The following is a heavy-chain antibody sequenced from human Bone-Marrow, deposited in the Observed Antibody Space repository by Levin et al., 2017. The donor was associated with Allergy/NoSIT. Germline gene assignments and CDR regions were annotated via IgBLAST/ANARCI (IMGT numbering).Heavy chain of an antibody. CDR3: TTDGVWAFNM. V-gene: IGHV3-15*01. J-gene: IGHJ3*02. D-gene: IGHD3-3*01. Sequence: KAGGSLRLSCAAPGITFSNAWMNWVRQAPGKGLEWVGHIKTKSDGEATDYAAPVKGRFTISRDDSKNTVYLQMDSLKTEDTAVYYCTTDGVWAFNMWGQGTMVTVSS. CDR1: GITFSNAW. CDR2: IKTKSDGEAT.